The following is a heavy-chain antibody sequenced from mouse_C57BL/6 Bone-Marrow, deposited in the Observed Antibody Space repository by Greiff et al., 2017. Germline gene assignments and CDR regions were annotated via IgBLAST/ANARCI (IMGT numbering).Heavy chain of an antibody. V-gene: IGHV1-50*01. D-gene: IGHD2-2*01. CDR3: ARDGYEFAY. Sequence: QVQLQQPGAELVKPGASVKLSCKASGYTFTSYWMQWVKQRPGQGLEWIGEIDPSDSYPNYNQKFKGKATLTVDTSSSTAYMQLSSLTSEDSAVYYCARDGYEFAYWGQGTLVTVSA. CDR1: GYTFTSYW. CDR2: IDPSDSYP. J-gene: IGHJ3*01.